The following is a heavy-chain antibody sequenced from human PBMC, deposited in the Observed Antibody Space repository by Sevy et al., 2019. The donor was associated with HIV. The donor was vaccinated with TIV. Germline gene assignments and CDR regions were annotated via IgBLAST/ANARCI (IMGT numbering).Heavy chain of an antibody. Sequence: GGSLRLSCTASGFTFSNYEMNWVRQAPGKGLEWVSYITLSGSSTYYADSVKGRFTISRGNAKNSLYLQMNSLRAEDTAVYYCARDRQGITVAGTAIDYWGQGTLVTISS. CDR1: GFTFSNYE. D-gene: IGHD6-19*01. J-gene: IGHJ4*02. V-gene: IGHV3-48*03. CDR3: ARDRQGITVAGTAIDY. CDR2: ITLSGSST.